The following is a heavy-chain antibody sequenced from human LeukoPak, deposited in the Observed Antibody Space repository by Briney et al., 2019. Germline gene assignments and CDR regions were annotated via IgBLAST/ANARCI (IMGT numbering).Heavy chain of an antibody. CDR3: ASLDGYKYRGCAYFDY. J-gene: IGHJ4*02. Sequence: GGSLRLSCAASGFTFSSYWMSWVRQAPGEGLEWVANIKQDGSEKYYVDSVKGRFTISRDNTKNSLYLQMNSLRAEDTAVYYCASLDGYKYRGCAYFDYWGQGTLVTVSS. D-gene: IGHD5-24*01. V-gene: IGHV3-7*01. CDR1: GFTFSSYW. CDR2: IKQDGSEK.